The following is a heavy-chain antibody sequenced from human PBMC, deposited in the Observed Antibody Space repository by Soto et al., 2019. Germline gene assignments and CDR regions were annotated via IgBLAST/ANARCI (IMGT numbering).Heavy chain of an antibody. V-gene: IGHV3-74*01. CDR3: ATWRGGYTYGLDH. Sequence: GGSLRLSCTASGFTFSSQWLHWVRQAPGKGLMWISRILNDGTTTNYADSVKGRFTVPRDNAKKTMSLQMNNLRAEDTAVYYCATWRGGYTYGLDHWGQGTPVTVS. CDR1: GFTFSSQW. J-gene: IGHJ4*02. CDR2: ILNDGTTT. D-gene: IGHD5-18*01.